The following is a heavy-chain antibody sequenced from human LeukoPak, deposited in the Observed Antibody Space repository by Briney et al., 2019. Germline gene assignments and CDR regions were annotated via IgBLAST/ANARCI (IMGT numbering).Heavy chain of an antibody. CDR2: ISYDGGKK. D-gene: IGHD5-18*01. CDR1: GFTFSSYG. V-gene: IGHV3-30*18. Sequence: GGSLRLSCAASGFTFSSYGMHWVRQAPGKGLEWVALISYDGGKKYYADSVKGRITISRDNSKNTLYPQMNSLTPDDTAVYYCAKGRQQWWTFDALDIWGQARIVSVSS. J-gene: IGHJ3*02. CDR3: AKGRQQWWTFDALDI.